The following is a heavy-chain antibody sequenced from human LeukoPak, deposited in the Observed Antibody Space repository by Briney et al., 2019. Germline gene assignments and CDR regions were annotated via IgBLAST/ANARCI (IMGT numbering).Heavy chain of an antibody. J-gene: IGHJ4*02. D-gene: IGHD1-26*01. CDR1: GGSFSGYY. CDR3: ASLRKYSGTDY. Sequence: SEALSLTCAVYGGSFSGYYWSWVRQPPGKGLEWIGEINHSGSTNYNPSLKSRVTISVDTSKNQFSLKLSSVTAADTAVYYCASLRKYSGTDYWGQGTLVTVSS. CDR2: INHSGST. V-gene: IGHV4-34*01.